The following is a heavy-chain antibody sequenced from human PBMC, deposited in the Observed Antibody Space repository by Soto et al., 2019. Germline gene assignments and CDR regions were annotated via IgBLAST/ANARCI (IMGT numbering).Heavy chain of an antibody. CDR2: ISGSGGST. J-gene: IGHJ4*02. CDR3: ARNSGRQQLVRGDY. CDR1: GFTFSSYA. Sequence: EVQLLESGGGLVQPGGSLRLSCAASGFTFSSYAMSWVRQAPGKGLEWVSAISGSGGSTYYADSVKGRFTISRDNSKNTLYLQMNSLRAEDTAVYYCARNSGRQQLVRGDYWGQGTLVTVSS. D-gene: IGHD6-13*01. V-gene: IGHV3-23*01.